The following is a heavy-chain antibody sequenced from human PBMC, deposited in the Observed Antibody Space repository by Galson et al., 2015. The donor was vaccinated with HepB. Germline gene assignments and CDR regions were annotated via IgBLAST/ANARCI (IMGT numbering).Heavy chain of an antibody. Sequence: SLRLSCAASGFSFSDYDWHWVRQATGKGLEWVSAIGTGGDTYYPGSVRGRFTISRENAQNSLYLQMNNLRAGDTAVYYCAREAHSGSWNNWYFYLWGRGTRVTVSS. D-gene: IGHD6-13*01. CDR1: GFSFSDYD. V-gene: IGHV3-13*01. CDR3: AREAHSGSWNNWYFYL. CDR2: IGTGGDT. J-gene: IGHJ2*01.